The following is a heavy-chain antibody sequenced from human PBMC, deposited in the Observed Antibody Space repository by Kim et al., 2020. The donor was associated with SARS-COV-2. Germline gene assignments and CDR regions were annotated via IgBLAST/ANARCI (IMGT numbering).Heavy chain of an antibody. D-gene: IGHD2-21*02. CDR1: GFTFSSYS. J-gene: IGHJ6*02. CDR2: ISSSSSYI. Sequence: GGSLRLSCAASGFTFSSYSMNWVRQAPGKGLEWVSSISSSSSYIYYADSVKGRFTISRDNAKNSLYLQMNSLRAEDTAVYYCAREASVVVTATRGYYYGMDVWGQGTTVTVSS. CDR3: AREASVVVTATRGYYYGMDV. V-gene: IGHV3-21*01.